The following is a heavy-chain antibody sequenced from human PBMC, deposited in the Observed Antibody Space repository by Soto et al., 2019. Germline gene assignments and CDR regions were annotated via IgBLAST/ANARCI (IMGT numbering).Heavy chain of an antibody. CDR2: ISDSGRTI. V-gene: IGHV3-48*03. Sequence: PGGSLRLSCAASGFTFSSYELNWVRQAPGTGLEWVSYISDSGRTIYYADSVKGRFTVSRDNAQNSLFLQMNSLRAEDTAVYYCARDLLHYDFWSGYSAYFYYGMDVWGPGTTVTVSS. CDR1: GFTFSSYE. D-gene: IGHD3-3*01. J-gene: IGHJ6*02. CDR3: ARDLLHYDFWSGYSAYFYYGMDV.